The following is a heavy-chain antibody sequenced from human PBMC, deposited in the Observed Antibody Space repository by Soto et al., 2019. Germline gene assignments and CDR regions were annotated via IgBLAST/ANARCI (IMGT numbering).Heavy chain of an antibody. J-gene: IGHJ6*02. Sequence: SVKVSCKASGCTVSSYAISCVRQAPGKGLEWMGGIIPIFGTANYAQKFQGRVTITADESTSTAYMELSSLRSEDTAVYYCATPSGGYCSGGSCYDSYYYYYYGMDVWGQGTTVTVSS. CDR1: GCTVSSYA. V-gene: IGHV1-69*13. CDR2: IIPIFGTA. CDR3: ATPSGGYCSGGSCYDSYYYYYYGMDV. D-gene: IGHD2-15*01.